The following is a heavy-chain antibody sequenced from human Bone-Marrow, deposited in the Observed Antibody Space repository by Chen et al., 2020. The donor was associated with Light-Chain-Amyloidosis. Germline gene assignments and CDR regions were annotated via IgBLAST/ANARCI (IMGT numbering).Heavy chain of an antibody. J-gene: IGHJ4*02. V-gene: IGHV4-39*01. D-gene: IGHD5-12*01. CDR3: ARGTRGLFDY. CDR2: IYYDEKT. CDR1: DGSISSSSYY. Sequence: QLQLQESGPGLVKPSETLSLTCTVSDGSISSSSYYWGWIRQPPGKGLEWIGSIYYDEKTYYNPSLKSRVTIAVDTSKNQFSLTVKSVTAADTGLYYCARGTRGLFDYWGQGTLVTVSS.